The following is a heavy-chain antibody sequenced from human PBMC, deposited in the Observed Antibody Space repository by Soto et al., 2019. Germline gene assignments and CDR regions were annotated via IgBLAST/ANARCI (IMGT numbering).Heavy chain of an antibody. V-gene: IGHV1-18*01. Sequence: ASVKVSCKASGYTFTSYGISWVRQAPGQGLEWMGWISAYNGNTNYAQKLQGRVTMTTDISTSTAYMELRSLRSDDTAVYYCACLALYYDILTGPMDVWGQGTTVTVSS. CDR3: ACLALYYDILTGPMDV. CDR2: ISAYNGNT. D-gene: IGHD3-9*01. CDR1: GYTFTSYG. J-gene: IGHJ6*02.